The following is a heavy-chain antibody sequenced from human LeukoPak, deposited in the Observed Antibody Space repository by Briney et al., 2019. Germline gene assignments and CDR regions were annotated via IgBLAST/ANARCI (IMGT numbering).Heavy chain of an antibody. CDR3: ARVVYSSGEVY. J-gene: IGHJ4*02. Sequence: GGSLRLSCAASGFTVSSNYMSWVRQAPGKGLEWVSIIYSGGSTYYADSVKGRFTISRDNAKNSLYLQMNSLRAEDTAVYYCARVVYSSGEVYWGQGTLVTVSS. D-gene: IGHD6-25*01. V-gene: IGHV3-53*01. CDR2: IYSGGST. CDR1: GFTVSSNY.